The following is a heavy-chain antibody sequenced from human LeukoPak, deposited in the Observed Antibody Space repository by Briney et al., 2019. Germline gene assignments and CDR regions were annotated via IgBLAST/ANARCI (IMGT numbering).Heavy chain of an antibody. Sequence: GGSLRLSCAASGFTFSSYWMSWVRQAPGKGLEWVAYIKQDGSEKYYVDSVKGRFTISRDNAKNSLYLLMNSLRAEDAAVYYCARIGNVPAAIFYYYYYMDVWGKGTTVTVSS. J-gene: IGHJ6*03. V-gene: IGHV3-7*01. CDR3: ARIGNVPAAIFYYYYYMDV. CDR1: GFTFSSYW. CDR2: IKQDGSEK. D-gene: IGHD2-2*02.